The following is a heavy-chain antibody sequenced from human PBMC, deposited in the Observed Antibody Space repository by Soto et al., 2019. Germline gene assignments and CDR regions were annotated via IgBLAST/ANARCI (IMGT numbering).Heavy chain of an antibody. V-gene: IGHV3-15*07. CDR2: IKSKTDGGTT. J-gene: IGHJ4*02. Sequence: EVQLVESGGGLVKPGGSLRLSCAASGFTFSNAWMNWVRQAPGKGLEWVGRIKSKTDGGTTDYAAPVKGRFTISRDDSKTTLYLQMHRLKTEETAVFYCSPDHGGATFDYWGQGTLVTVSS. CDR3: SPDHGGATFDY. CDR1: GFTFSNAW. D-gene: IGHD1-26*01.